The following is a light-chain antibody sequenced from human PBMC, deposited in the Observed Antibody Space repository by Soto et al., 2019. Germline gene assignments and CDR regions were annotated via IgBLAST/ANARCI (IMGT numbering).Light chain of an antibody. Sequence: IQMTQSPSSLSASVGDRVTITCRASQGIRNDLNWYQQKPGRAPKLLIYDASNLEAGVPSRFRGSGSGTDFTFTISRLQPEDIATYYCQQYENLPTFGQGTRLEN. CDR3: QQYENLPT. V-gene: IGKV1-33*01. CDR1: QGIRND. CDR2: DAS. J-gene: IGKJ5*01.